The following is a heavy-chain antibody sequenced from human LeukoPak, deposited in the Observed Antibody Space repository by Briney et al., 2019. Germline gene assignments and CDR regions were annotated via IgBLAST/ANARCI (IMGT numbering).Heavy chain of an antibody. CDR1: GFTFSSYG. CDR2: IRYDGSNK. Sequence: GGSLRLSCAASGFTFSSYGMHWVRQAPGKGLEWVAFIRYDGSNKYYADSVKGRFTISRDNSKNTLYLQMNSLRAEDTAVYYCAKVPSEASRCSSTSCYLVYWGQGTLVTVSS. CDR3: AKVPSEASRCSSTSCYLVY. D-gene: IGHD2-2*01. V-gene: IGHV3-30*02. J-gene: IGHJ4*02.